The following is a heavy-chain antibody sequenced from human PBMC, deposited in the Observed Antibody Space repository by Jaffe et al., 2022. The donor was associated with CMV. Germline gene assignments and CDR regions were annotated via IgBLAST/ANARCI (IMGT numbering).Heavy chain of an antibody. V-gene: IGHV4-34*01. J-gene: IGHJ5*02. CDR2: INHSGST. D-gene: IGHD2-15*01. CDR1: GGSFSGYY. CDR3: ARGSPRAAFFRPQRSTFDP. Sequence: QVQLQQWGAGLLKPSETLSLTCAVYGGSFSGYYWSWIRQPPGKGLEWIGEINHSGSTNYNPSLKSRVTISVDTSKNQFSLKLSSVTAADTAVYYCARGSPRAAFFRPQRSTFDPWGQGTLVTVSS.